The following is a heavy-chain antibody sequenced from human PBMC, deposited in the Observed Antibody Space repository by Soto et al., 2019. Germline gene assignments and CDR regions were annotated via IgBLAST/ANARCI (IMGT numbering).Heavy chain of an antibody. V-gene: IGHV3-30-3*01. J-gene: IGHJ4*02. D-gene: IGHD7-27*01. CDR3: ARVYGTGDPNFDY. CDR2: ISYDGSNK. Sequence: QVQLVESGGGVVQPGRSLRLSCAASGFTFSSYAMHWVRQAPGKGLEWVAVISYDGSNKYYADSVKGRFTISRDNSKNTLYLQMNSLRAEDTAVYYCARVYGTGDPNFDYWGQGTLVTVSS. CDR1: GFTFSSYA.